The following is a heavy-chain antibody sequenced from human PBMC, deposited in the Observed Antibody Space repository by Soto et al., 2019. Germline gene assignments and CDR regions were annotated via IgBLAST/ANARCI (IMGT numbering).Heavy chain of an antibody. V-gene: IGHV1-2*04. D-gene: IGHD3-22*01. CDR3: ARGGIDSSGYYYEYFQH. CDR2: INPNSGGT. Sequence: ASVKVSCKASGYTFTGYYMHWVRQAPGQGFEWMGWINPNSGGTNYAQKFQGWVTMTRDTSISTAYMELSRLRSDDTAVYYCARGGIDSSGYYYEYFQHWGQGTLVTVSS. J-gene: IGHJ1*01. CDR1: GYTFTGYY.